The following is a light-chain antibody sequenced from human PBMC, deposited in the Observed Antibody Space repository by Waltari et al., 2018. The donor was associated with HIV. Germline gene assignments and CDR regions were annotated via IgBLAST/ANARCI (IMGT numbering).Light chain of an antibody. Sequence: QSVLTQPPSASGAPGQRVTISCTGSRSNIGAGFHVHWYQQLPGAAPKLVIYANNNRPSGGPDRFSGSKSGTSASLAITGLQAEDEADYYCQSYDNSLSGQVFGTGTKVTVL. CDR1: RSNIGAGFH. V-gene: IGLV1-40*01. CDR3: QSYDNSLSGQV. CDR2: ANN. J-gene: IGLJ1*01.